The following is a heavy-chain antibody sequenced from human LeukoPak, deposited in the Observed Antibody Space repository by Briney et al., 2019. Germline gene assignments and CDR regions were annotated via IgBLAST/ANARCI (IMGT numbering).Heavy chain of an antibody. CDR1: GASINGGADY. J-gene: IGHJ4*02. CDR2: IHSSGFT. V-gene: IGHV4-61*02. Sequence: SETLSLTCTVSGASINGGADYWNWIRRPAGKGLEWIGRIHSSGFTNYNPSLQSRVTISADMSRNQFSLRLSSVTAADTAVYFCARGTYPRDWGQGTLVTVSS. CDR3: ARGTYPRD. D-gene: IGHD2-8*01.